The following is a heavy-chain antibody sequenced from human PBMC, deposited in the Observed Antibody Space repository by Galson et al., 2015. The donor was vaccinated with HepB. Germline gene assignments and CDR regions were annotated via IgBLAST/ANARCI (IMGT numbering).Heavy chain of an antibody. CDR2: ISSSSSYI. J-gene: IGHJ6*02. Sequence: SLRLSCAASGFTFSSYSMNWVRQAPGKGLEWVSSISSSSSYINYADSVKGRFTISRDNAKNSLYLQMNSLRAEDTAVYYCARDLHYDFWSGYSLYYYYYGMDVWGQGTTVTVSS. CDR3: ARDLHYDFWSGYSLYYYYYGMDV. CDR1: GFTFSSYS. V-gene: IGHV3-21*01. D-gene: IGHD3-3*01.